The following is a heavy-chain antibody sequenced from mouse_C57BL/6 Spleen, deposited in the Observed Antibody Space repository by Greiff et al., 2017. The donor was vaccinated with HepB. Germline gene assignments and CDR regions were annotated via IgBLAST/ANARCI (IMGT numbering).Heavy chain of an antibody. D-gene: IGHD2-2*01. J-gene: IGHJ1*03. V-gene: IGHV1-18*01. CDR3: ARGVWLRPGLDWYFDV. Sequence: VQLQQSGPELVKPGASVKIPCKASGYTFTDYNMDWVKQSHGKSLEWIGDINPNNGGTIYNQKFKGKATLTVDKSSSTAYMELRSLTSEDTAVYYCARGVWLRPGLDWYFDVWGTGTTVTVSS. CDR2: INPNNGGT. CDR1: GYTFTDYN.